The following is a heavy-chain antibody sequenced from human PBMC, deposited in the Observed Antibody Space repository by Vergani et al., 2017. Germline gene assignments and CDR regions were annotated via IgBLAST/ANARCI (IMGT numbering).Heavy chain of an antibody. J-gene: IGHJ4*02. Sequence: EVQLVESGGGLVKPGGSLRLSCAASGFTFSSYSMNWVRQAPGKGLEWVSSISSSSSYIYYADSVKGRFTISRDNAKNSLYLQMNSLRAEDTAVYYCARDRGDTAMDLDYWRQGTLVTVSS. CDR1: GFTFSSYS. CDR2: ISSSSSYI. D-gene: IGHD5-18*01. CDR3: ARDRGDTAMDLDY. V-gene: IGHV3-21*01.